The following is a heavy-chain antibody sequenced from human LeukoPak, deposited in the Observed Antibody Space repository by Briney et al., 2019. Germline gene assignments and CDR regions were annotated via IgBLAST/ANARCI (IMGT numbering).Heavy chain of an antibody. J-gene: IGHJ4*02. CDR3: TRGSDTIFGVARDGFDS. Sequence: GGSLRLSCTASGFTFGDYAMSWFRQAPGKGLEWVGFIRGKAYGGTTEYAASVKGRFTISRDDSESTTYLQINSLKTEDTAVYYCTRGSDTIFGVARDGFDSWGQGTLVTVSS. CDR2: IRGKAYGGTT. D-gene: IGHD3-3*01. V-gene: IGHV3-49*03. CDR1: GFTFGDYA.